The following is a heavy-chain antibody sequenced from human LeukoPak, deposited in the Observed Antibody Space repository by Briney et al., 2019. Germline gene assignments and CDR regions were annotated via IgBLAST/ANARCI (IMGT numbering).Heavy chain of an antibody. Sequence: GASLKISCQGSGSIFTSYWIGGVPQLHGKDLEWMGIIYHSDSDTRYSPSFQGHVTISVDKSISTAYLQWSSPKASDTAMYYCARSVYLDYWGQGTLVTVSS. D-gene: IGHD2-8*01. V-gene: IGHV5-51*01. CDR2: IYHSDSDT. CDR3: ARSVYLDY. J-gene: IGHJ4*02. CDR1: GSIFTSYW.